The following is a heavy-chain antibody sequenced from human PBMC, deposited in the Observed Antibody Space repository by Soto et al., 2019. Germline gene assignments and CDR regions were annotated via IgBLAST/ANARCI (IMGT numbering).Heavy chain of an antibody. CDR1: GGSVSSGNYY. Sequence: SETLSLTCTVSGGSVSSGNYYWSWIRQPPGKGLEWIGYIYSSGSTNYNPFLKSRVTISVDTSKNQFSPKLSSVTAADTAVYYCARDRGGYSSSWYRSGMDVWGQGTTVTVSS. J-gene: IGHJ6*02. CDR2: IYSSGST. CDR3: ARDRGGYSSSWYRSGMDV. V-gene: IGHV4-61*01. D-gene: IGHD6-13*01.